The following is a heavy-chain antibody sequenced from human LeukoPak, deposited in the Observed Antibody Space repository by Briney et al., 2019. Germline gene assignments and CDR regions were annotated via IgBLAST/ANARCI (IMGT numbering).Heavy chain of an antibody. CDR2: ISRDGTVT. J-gene: IGHJ5*01. CDR3: ARGWYGPDS. D-gene: IGHD1-14*01. Sequence: GGSLRLSCAASGVTFSGHSMHWVRQAPGKGLVWVSGISRDGTVTNYADAVKGRFTLSRDNAKKTVYLQMNRLRVEDTAVYSCARGWYGPDSCGQGTLVTVSS. CDR1: GVTFSGHS. V-gene: IGHV3-74*01.